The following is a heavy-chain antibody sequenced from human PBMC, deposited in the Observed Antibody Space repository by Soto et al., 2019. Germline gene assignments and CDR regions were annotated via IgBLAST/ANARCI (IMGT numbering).Heavy chain of an antibody. CDR2: IDHSGNT. CDR1: GGSISTTW. V-gene: IGHV4-4*02. CDR3: ARHISVPRTRGFDY. D-gene: IGHD2-21*01. J-gene: IGHJ4*02. Sequence: QVQLQESGPGLVKPSGTLSLTCAVSGGSISTTWWCWVRKPPGKGLEWIGEIDHSGNTNYNPSLRTPFTISIDKSKNQLSLDLTSVTAADTAVYYCARHISVPRTRGFDYWGQGTLVTVSS.